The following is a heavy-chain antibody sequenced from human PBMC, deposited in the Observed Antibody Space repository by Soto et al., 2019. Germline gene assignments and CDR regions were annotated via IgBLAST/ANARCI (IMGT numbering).Heavy chain of an antibody. V-gene: IGHV3-33*01. CDR1: GFTFSSYG. CDR2: FWAVGRSN. J-gene: IGHJ4*02. D-gene: IGHD3-16*01. CDR3: ARDLSFGSLDFDY. Sequence: QVQLVESGGGVVQPGRSLRLSCAASGFTFSSYGMHWVRQAPGKGLEWVADFWAVGRSNYYADSVKGRFTISRDNSKNTVFLQMNSLRAEDTAVYYCARDLSFGSLDFDYWGRGTLVTVSS.